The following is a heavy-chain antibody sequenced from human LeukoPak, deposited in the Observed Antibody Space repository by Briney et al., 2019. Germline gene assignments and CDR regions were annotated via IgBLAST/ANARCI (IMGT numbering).Heavy chain of an antibody. CDR3: VRDMLGWNDEGEDY. V-gene: IGHV3-48*01. Sequence: PGGSLRLSCAASGFTFSSYSMNWVRQAPGKGLEWVSYISSSSSTIYYADSVKGRFTISRDNAKNSLYLQMNSLRAEDTAVYYCVRDMLGWNDEGEDYWGQGTLVTVSS. CDR2: ISSSSSTI. D-gene: IGHD1-1*01. J-gene: IGHJ4*02. CDR1: GFTFSSYS.